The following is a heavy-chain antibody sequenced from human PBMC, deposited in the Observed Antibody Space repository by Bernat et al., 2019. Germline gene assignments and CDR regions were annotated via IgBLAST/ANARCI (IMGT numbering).Heavy chain of an antibody. J-gene: IGHJ2*01. CDR2: INSDGSST. V-gene: IGHV3-74*01. CDR3: ARERGCSGGSCIDWYLDL. D-gene: IGHD2-15*01. Sequence: EVQLVESGGGLVQPGGSLRLSCAASGFTFSSYWMHWVRQAPGKGLVWVSRINSDGSSTSYADPVKGRFTISRANAKNPLYLKIKSLGAEDTVVYYWARERGCSGGSCIDWYLDLWGRGTLVTVPS. CDR1: GFTFSSYW.